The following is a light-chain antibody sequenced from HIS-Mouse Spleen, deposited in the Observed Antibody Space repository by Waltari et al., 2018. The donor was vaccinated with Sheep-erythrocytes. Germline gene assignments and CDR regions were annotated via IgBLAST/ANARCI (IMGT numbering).Light chain of an antibody. V-gene: IGLV1-47*01. CDR1: SPNIGRNY. Sequence: QSVLTQPPSASGTPGQRVTISCSGSSPNIGRNYVYGYQQLPGTAPKLLIYRNNQRPSGVPDRFSGSKSGTSASLAISGLRSEDEADYYCAAWDDSLSGPVFGGGTKLTVL. CDR2: RNN. J-gene: IGLJ3*02. CDR3: AAWDDSLSGPV.